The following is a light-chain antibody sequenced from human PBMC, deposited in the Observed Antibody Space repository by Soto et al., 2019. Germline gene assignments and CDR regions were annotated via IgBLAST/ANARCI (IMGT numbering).Light chain of an antibody. CDR1: QSVSSY. CDR3: QQYGSSGT. J-gene: IGKJ1*01. Sequence: VFTQSPSTLSLSPGERATLSCRASQSVSSYLAWYQQKPGQAPRLLIYDASNRATGIPDRFSGSGSGTDFTLTISRLEPEDFAVYYCQQYGSSGTFGQGTKVDIK. CDR2: DAS. V-gene: IGKV3D-20*01.